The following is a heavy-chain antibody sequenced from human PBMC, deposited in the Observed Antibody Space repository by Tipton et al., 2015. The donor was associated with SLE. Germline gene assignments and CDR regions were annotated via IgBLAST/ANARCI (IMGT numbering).Heavy chain of an antibody. CDR2: IFFSGST. J-gene: IGHJ3*01. D-gene: IGHD1-1*01. CDR3: ARSRDKTTGAFDV. CDR1: GGSISTGTYY. V-gene: IGHV4-31*03. Sequence: TLSLTCSVSGGSISTGTYYWTWVRQPPGKGLEWIGYIFFSGSTKYNPSLKSRLTMSVDTSENHFSLRLSSLTAADTAVYYCARSRDKTTGAFDVWGQGRMVAVSS.